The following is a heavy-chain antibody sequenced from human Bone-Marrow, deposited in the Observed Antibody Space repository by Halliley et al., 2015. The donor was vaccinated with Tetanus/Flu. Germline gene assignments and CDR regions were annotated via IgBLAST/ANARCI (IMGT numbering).Heavy chain of an antibody. CDR3: ARRRFSSGPFDQ. Sequence: LEYMGIIYPGDSDTRYSPTFQGQVTISADRSTSPAYLQWSGLKASDTAVYYCARRRFSSGPFDQWGQGTLVTVSP. D-gene: IGHD6-19*01. V-gene: IGHV5-51*01. J-gene: IGHJ4*02. CDR2: IYPGDSDT.